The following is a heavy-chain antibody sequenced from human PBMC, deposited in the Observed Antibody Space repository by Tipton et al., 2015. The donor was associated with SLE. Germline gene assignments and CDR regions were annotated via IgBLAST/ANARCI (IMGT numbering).Heavy chain of an antibody. Sequence: LRLSCIVSSGSVSSGGYYWNWIRQHPGKGLEWIGYIFHSGKTYYNPSLRSRVSMSIDTSKNQFSLTLTSVTAADTAVYFCASVSWTVTAAAFVPCGQGPLVTVSS. CDR2: IFHSGKT. CDR1: SGSVSSGGYY. CDR3: ASVSWTVTAAAFVP. D-gene: IGHD3/OR15-3a*01. J-gene: IGHJ5*02. V-gene: IGHV4-31*02.